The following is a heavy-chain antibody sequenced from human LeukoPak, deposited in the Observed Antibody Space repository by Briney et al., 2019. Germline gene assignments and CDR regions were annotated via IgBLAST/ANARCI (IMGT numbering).Heavy chain of an antibody. J-gene: IGHJ3*02. V-gene: IGHV4-4*07. CDR3: ARGIVASTSGAFDI. CDR2: IYSSGGT. CDR1: GGSISSYY. Sequence: KPSETLSPTCTVSGGSISSYYWSWIRQPAGKELEWIGRIYSSGGTNYNPSLKSRVTMSVDTSKNQFSLKLISVTAADTAVYYCARGIVASTSGAFDIWGQGTMVTLSS. D-gene: IGHD2-15*01.